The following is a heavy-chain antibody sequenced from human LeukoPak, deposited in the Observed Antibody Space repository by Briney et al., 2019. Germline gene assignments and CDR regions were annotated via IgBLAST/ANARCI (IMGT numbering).Heavy chain of an antibody. CDR1: GGTFSSYA. Sequence: SVKVSCKASGGTFSSYAISWVRQAPGQGPEWMGGIIPIFGTANYAQKFQGRVTITTDESTSTAYMELSSLRSEDTAVYYCARGARLLTIFGVVSWFDPWGQGTLVTVSS. J-gene: IGHJ5*02. CDR3: ARGARLLTIFGVVSWFDP. D-gene: IGHD3-3*01. CDR2: IIPIFGTA. V-gene: IGHV1-69*05.